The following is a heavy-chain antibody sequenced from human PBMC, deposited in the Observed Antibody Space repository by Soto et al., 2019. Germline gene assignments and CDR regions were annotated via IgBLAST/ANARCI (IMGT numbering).Heavy chain of an antibody. D-gene: IGHD3-16*01. CDR3: AQCLLGVNYYYGMDV. V-gene: IGHV1-69*12. Sequence: QVQLVQSGAEVKKPGSSVKVSCKASGGTFSSYAINRVRQAPGQGLEWMGGIIPIFATADYAQKFQGRVTITADESTSTAYMELSSLRSEDTAVYYCAQCLLGVNYYYGMDVWGQGTTVTVSS. CDR2: IIPIFATA. CDR1: GGTFSSYA. J-gene: IGHJ6*02.